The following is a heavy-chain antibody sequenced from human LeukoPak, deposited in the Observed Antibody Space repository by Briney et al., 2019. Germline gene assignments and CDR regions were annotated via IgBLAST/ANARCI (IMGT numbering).Heavy chain of an antibody. D-gene: IGHD1-14*01. V-gene: IGHV1-2*02. CDR2: INPKTGVT. CDR3: ARDIILDS. Sequence: ASVKVSCKTSGYTFADYYLTWVRQAPGQGFEWLGWINPKTGVTRYAQNLLGRVTMTSDTSISTAYMELSRLTSDDTALYFCARDIILDSWGQGTLVTVSS. CDR1: GYTFADYY. J-gene: IGHJ5*01.